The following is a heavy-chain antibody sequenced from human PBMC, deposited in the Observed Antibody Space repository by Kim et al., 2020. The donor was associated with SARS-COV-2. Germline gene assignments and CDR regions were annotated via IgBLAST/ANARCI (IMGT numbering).Heavy chain of an antibody. D-gene: IGHD6-13*01. CDR2: INFDGSST. Sequence: GGSLRLSCAASGFTFSSYWMHWVRQAPGKGLVWVSRINFDGSSTNYADSVKGRFTISRDNAKNTPYLQMNSLRAEDTAVYYCASMPTGIAAAGYGMDFWGQGTTVTVSS. V-gene: IGHV3-74*01. CDR3: ASMPTGIAAAGYGMDF. CDR1: GFTFSSYW. J-gene: IGHJ6*02.